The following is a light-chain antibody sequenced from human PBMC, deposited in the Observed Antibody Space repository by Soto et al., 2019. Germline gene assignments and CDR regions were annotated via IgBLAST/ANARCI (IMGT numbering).Light chain of an antibody. CDR3: QCYDSSLSGSVV. V-gene: IGLV1-40*01. CDR2: GNS. Sequence: QSLLTQPPSVSGAPGQRVTISCTGSSSNIGAGYDVHWYQQLPGTAPKLLIYGNSNRPSGVPDRFSGSKSGTSASLAITGLQAEDVADYYCQCYDSSLSGSVVFGGGTKLTVL. J-gene: IGLJ2*01. CDR1: SSNIGAGYD.